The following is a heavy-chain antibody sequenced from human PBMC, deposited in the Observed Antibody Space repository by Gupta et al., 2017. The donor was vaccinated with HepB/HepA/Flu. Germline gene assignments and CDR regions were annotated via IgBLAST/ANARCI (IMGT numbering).Heavy chain of an antibody. V-gene: IGHV1-2*02. J-gene: IGHJ4*02. CDR2: SNPNSGGT. D-gene: IGHD2-2*01. CDR3: ARGAHPTSGVVPAAPIDY. Sequence: QVQLVQSGAEVKKPGASVKVSCKASGYTFTGYYMHWVRQAPGQGLEWMGWSNPNSGGTKYAKKLPGRVTMTRDTSISTAYMELSRLRSEETAVYDCARGAHPTSGVVPAAPIDYWGQGTLVTVYS. CDR1: GYTFTGYY.